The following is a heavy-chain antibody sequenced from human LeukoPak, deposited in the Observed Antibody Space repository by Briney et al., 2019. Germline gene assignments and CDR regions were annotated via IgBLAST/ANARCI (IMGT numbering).Heavy chain of an antibody. Sequence: ASVKVSCKASGYTFTSYGISWVRQAPGQGLEWMAWISAYNGNTNYAQKLQGRVTMTTDTSTSTAYMELRSLRSDDTAVYYCARDHYYDSSGYYLVYWGQGTLVTVSS. CDR1: GYTFTSYG. J-gene: IGHJ4*02. CDR3: ARDHYYDSSGYYLVY. D-gene: IGHD3-22*01. CDR2: ISAYNGNT. V-gene: IGHV1-18*01.